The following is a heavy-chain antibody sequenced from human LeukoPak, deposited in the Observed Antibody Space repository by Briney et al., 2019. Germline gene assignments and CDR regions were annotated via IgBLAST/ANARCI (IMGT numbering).Heavy chain of an antibody. CDR1: GGSISSYY. CDR2: IYTSGST. V-gene: IGHV4-4*07. D-gene: IGHD6-19*01. Sequence: SETLSPTCTVSGGSISSYYWSWIRRPAGKGLEWIGRIYTSGSTNYNPSLKSRVTMSVDTSKNQFSLKLSSVTAADTAVYYCAREDSSGHSDYWGQGTLVTVSS. J-gene: IGHJ4*02. CDR3: AREDSSGHSDY.